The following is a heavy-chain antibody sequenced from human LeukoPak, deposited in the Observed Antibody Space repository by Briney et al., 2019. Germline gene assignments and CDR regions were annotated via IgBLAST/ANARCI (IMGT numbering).Heavy chain of an antibody. J-gene: IGHJ6*02. CDR1: GFTFSSYA. CDR3: AREEYSSGWSLSYYYYGMDV. Sequence: GGSLRLSCAASGFTFSSYAMHWVRQAPGKGLEWVAVISYDGSNKYYADSVKGRFTISRDNSKNTLYLQMNSLRAEDTAVYYCAREEYSSGWSLSYYYYGMDVWGQGTTVTVSS. D-gene: IGHD6-19*01. CDR2: ISYDGSNK. V-gene: IGHV3-30-3*01.